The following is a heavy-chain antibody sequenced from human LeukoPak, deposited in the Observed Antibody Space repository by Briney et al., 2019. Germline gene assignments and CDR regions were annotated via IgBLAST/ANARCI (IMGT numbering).Heavy chain of an antibody. CDR3: ATEMEIYCSSTSCYSSSRGARVDY. CDR2: INPSSGGT. V-gene: IGHV1-2*02. CDR1: GYTFTDCY. D-gene: IGHD2-2*02. J-gene: IGHJ4*02. Sequence: EASVKVSCKASGYTFTDCYIHWVRQAPGQGLEWMGWINPSSGGTNSAQKFQGRVTMTSDTSISTAYMELSRLRSDDTAVYYCATEMEIYCSSTSCYSSSRGARVDYWGQGTLVTVSS.